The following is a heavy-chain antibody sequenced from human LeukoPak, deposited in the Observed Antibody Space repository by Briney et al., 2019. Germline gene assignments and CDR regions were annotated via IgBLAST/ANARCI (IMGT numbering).Heavy chain of an antibody. Sequence: SETLSLTCTVSGGSLSSYYWSWIRQPPGKGLEWIGYIYYSGTTNYNPSLRSRATISVDTSKNQFSLKVSSVTAADTAVYYCARGTIQLWTPFDYWGQGTLVTVSS. CDR1: GGSLSSYY. J-gene: IGHJ4*02. V-gene: IGHV4-59*01. CDR3: ARGTIQLWTPFDY. CDR2: IYYSGTT. D-gene: IGHD5-18*01.